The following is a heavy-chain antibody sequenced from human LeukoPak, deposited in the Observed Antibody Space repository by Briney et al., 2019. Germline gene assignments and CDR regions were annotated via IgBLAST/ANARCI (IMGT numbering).Heavy chain of an antibody. V-gene: IGHV4-34*01. Sequence: PSETLSLTCAVYGGSFSGYYWTWIRQTPEKGLEWIGEMNPSGSTNYNPSLKSRVTISVDTSRNQFSLELSSVTAADTAVYYCARGRQDVTMIVVVMTAVSYYLDVWGKGTTVTVS. CDR1: GGSFSGYY. CDR2: MNPSGST. J-gene: IGHJ6*03. D-gene: IGHD3-22*01. CDR3: ARGRQDVTMIVVVMTAVSYYLDV.